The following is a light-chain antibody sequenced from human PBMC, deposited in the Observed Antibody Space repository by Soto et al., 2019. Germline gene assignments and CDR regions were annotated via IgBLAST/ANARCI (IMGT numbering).Light chain of an antibody. CDR1: ESVSTF. CDR3: QQYDKWPRT. J-gene: IGKJ1*01. V-gene: IGKV3-11*01. Sequence: EIVLTHSQATLSLSPWERASLSSRASESVSTFLAWYQQKPGQAPRLLIYEASSRATGIPARFSGGGSGTVFTLPISRLEPEDFAVYHCQQYDKWPRTFGQGTKVDTK. CDR2: EAS.